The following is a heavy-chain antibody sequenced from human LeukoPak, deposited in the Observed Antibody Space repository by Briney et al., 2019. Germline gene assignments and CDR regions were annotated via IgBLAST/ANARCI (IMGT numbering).Heavy chain of an antibody. CDR3: ARHYGSGSYYNHFDY. V-gene: IGHV4-59*01. D-gene: IGHD3-10*01. CDR1: GGSISSYY. Sequence: PSETLSLTCTVPGGSISSYYWSWIRQPPGKGLEWIGYIYYSGSTNYNPSLKSQVTISVDTSKNQFSLKLSSVTAADTAVYYCARHYGSGSYYNHFDYWGQGTLVTVSS. J-gene: IGHJ4*02. CDR2: IYYSGST.